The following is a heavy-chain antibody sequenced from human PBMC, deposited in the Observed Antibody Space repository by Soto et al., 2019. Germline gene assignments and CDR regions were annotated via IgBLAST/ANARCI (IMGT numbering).Heavy chain of an antibody. D-gene: IGHD3-3*01. CDR1: GFTFSSYW. V-gene: IGHV3-74*01. CDR3: AREEYDFSYYMDV. J-gene: IGHJ6*03. Sequence: GGSLRLSCAASGFTFSSYWMHWVRQAPGKGLVWVSRINSDGSSTSYADSVKGRFTISRDNAKNTLYLQMNRLRAEDTAVYYCAREEYDFSYYMDVWGKGTTVTVSS. CDR2: INSDGSST.